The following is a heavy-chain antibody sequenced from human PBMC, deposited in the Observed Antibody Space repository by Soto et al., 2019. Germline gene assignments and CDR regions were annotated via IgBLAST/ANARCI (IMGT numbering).Heavy chain of an antibody. V-gene: IGHV1-18*04. CDR3: ATVLNYGDLSYDY. CDR1: GYTFTSYG. J-gene: IGHJ4*02. D-gene: IGHD4-17*01. Sequence: ASVKVSCEASGYTFTSYGISGVRQAPGQGLEWMGWISAYNGNTNYAQKLQGRVTMTTDTSTSTAYMELRSLRSEDTAVYYCATVLNYGDLSYDYWGQGTLVTVSS. CDR2: ISAYNGNT.